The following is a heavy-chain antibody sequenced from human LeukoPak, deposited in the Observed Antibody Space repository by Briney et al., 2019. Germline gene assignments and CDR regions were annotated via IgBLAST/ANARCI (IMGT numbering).Heavy chain of an antibody. Sequence: GGSLRLSCAASGFTFDDYAMHWVRQAPGKGLEWVSLISWDGGSTYYADSVKGRFTISRDNSKNSLYLQMNSLRAEDTVLYYCAKDILDSSGYGFGYWGQGTLVTVSS. CDR1: GFTFDDYA. CDR2: ISWDGGST. CDR3: AKDILDSSGYGFGY. J-gene: IGHJ4*02. D-gene: IGHD3-22*01. V-gene: IGHV3-43D*03.